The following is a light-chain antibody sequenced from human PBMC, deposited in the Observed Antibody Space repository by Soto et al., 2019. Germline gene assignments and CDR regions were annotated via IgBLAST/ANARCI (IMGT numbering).Light chain of an antibody. V-gene: IGLV1-40*01. CDR3: QSRDSSLNSLV. Sequence: QSVLTQPPSMSGAPGQRVTISCTGSSSNIGAGYDVHWYQHLPGTAPKLLIYGNTNRPSGVPDRFSGSKSGTSASLAITGLQAEAEADYYCQSRDSSLNSLVFGGGTKLTVL. CDR1: SSNIGAGYD. J-gene: IGLJ3*02. CDR2: GNT.